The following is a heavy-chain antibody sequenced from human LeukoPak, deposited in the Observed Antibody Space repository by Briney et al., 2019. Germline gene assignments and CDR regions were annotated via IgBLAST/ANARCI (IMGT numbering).Heavy chain of an antibody. CDR2: ISGSGGST. CDR1: GFTFSSYG. J-gene: IGHJ6*03. D-gene: IGHD2-15*01. CDR3: ARDSCSGGSCYSYYYYYMDV. V-gene: IGHV3-23*01. Sequence: GGSLRLSCAASGFTFSSYGMGWVRQAPGKGLEWVSAISGSGGSTYYADSVKGRFTISRDNSKNTLYLQMNSLRAEDTAVYYCARDSCSGGSCYSYYYYYMDVWGKGTTVTVSS.